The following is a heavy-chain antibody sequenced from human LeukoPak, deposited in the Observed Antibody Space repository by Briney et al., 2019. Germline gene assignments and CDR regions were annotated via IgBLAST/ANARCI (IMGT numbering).Heavy chain of an antibody. V-gene: IGHV1-18*01. D-gene: IGHD2-21*02. CDR3: ARDLISNCGGDCYSDYFDY. CDR1: GYTFTSYG. J-gene: IGHJ4*02. Sequence: GASVKVSCNASGYTFTSYGISWVRQAPGQGLEWMGWISAYNGNTNYAQKLQGRVTMTTDTSTSTAYMELRSLRSDDTAVYYCARDLISNCGGDCYSDYFDYWGQGTLVTVSS. CDR2: ISAYNGNT.